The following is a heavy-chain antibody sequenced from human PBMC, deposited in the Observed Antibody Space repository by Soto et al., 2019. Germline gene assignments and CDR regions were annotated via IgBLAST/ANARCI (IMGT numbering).Heavy chain of an antibody. J-gene: IGHJ4*02. V-gene: IGHV4-59*01. CDR3: AGSDVDKAMTDY. CDR1: GGSISSYY. CDR2: IYYSGST. D-gene: IGHD5-18*01. Sequence: SETLSLTCTVSGGSISSYYWSWIRQPPGKGLEWIGYIYYSGSTNYNPSLKSRVTISVDTSKNQFSLKLSSVTAADTAVYYCAGSDVDKAMTDYWGQGTLVTVSS.